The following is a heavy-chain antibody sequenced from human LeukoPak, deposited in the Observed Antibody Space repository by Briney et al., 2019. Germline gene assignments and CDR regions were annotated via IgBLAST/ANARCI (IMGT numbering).Heavy chain of an antibody. J-gene: IGHJ5*02. CDR2: INPNSGGT. D-gene: IGHD4-11*01. Sequence: VASVKVSCKASGYTFTGYYMHWVRQAPGQGLEWMGWINPNSGGTNYAQKFQGRVTMTRDTTISTAYMELSRLRSDDTAVYYCARVSRSKTTAGGFDPWGQGTLVTVSS. V-gene: IGHV1-2*02. CDR1: GYTFTGYY. CDR3: ARVSRSKTTAGGFDP.